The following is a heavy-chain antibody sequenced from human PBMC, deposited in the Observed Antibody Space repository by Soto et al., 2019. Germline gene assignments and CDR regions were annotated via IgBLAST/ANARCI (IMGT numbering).Heavy chain of an antibody. Sequence: GGSLRLSCAASGFTFDDYGMSWVRQAPGKGLEWVSGINWNGGSTGYADSVKGRFTISRDNAKNSLYLPMNSLRAEDTAVYYCARGDYYDSSGPFSDAFDIWGQGTMVTVSS. D-gene: IGHD3-22*01. CDR2: INWNGGST. J-gene: IGHJ3*02. V-gene: IGHV3-20*04. CDR1: GFTFDDYG. CDR3: ARGDYYDSSGPFSDAFDI.